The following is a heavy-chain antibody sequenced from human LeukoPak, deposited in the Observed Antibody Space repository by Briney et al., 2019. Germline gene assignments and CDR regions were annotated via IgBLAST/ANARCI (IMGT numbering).Heavy chain of an antibody. D-gene: IGHD2-15*01. CDR1: GYTFTSYG. Sequence: GASVKVSCKASGYTFTSYGISWVRQAPGQGLEWMGWISAYNGNTNYAQKLQGRVTMTTDTSTSTAYMELRSLRSDDTAVYYCAREIGYCSGGSCPGGYYYYGMDVWGQGTTVTVSS. CDR2: ISAYNGNT. J-gene: IGHJ6*02. CDR3: AREIGYCSGGSCPGGYYYYGMDV. V-gene: IGHV1-18*01.